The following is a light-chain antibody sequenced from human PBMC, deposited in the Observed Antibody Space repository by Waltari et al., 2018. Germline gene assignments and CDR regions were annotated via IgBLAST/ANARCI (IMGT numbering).Light chain of an antibody. V-gene: IGLV1-44*01. CDR1: ASNIGSAT. CDR3: TAWDSSLKGLL. CDR2: RDK. Sequence: QSVLSQPPSASGTPGQRVSISCSGSASNIGSATVNWYQHLPGTAPKLLIYRDKRRPSGVPDRFSGSKSGTSASLAISGLQSEDEADYFCTAWDSSLKGLLFGGGTRLTVL. J-gene: IGLJ2*01.